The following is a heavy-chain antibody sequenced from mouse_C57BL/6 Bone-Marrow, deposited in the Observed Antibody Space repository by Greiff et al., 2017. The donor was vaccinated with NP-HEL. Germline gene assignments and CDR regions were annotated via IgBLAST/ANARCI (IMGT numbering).Heavy chain of an antibody. CDR1: GYTFTDYN. V-gene: IGHV1-22*01. CDR3: ARSDLPEVYFDY. J-gene: IGHJ2*01. CDR2: INPNNGGT. D-gene: IGHD5-1*01. Sequence: EVQLQQSGPELVKPGASVKMSCKASGYTFTDYNMHWVKQSHGKSLEWIGYINPNNGGTSYNQKFKGKATLTVNKSSSTAYMELRSLTSEDSAVYYCARSDLPEVYFDYWGQGTTLTVSS.